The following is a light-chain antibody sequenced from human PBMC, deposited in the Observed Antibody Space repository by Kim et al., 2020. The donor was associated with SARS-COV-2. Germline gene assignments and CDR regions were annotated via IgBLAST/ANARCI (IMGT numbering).Light chain of an antibody. CDR1: QSIVTD. V-gene: IGKV6-21*02. Sequence: TPNVTVTMTCPACQSIVTDLHWYQQKPDQSPKLLIRFTSQSISGVPSRFSGSGSGTDFTLSINSLEAEDAATYFCHQTGSLPWTFGQGTKVDIK. CDR3: HQTGSLPWT. J-gene: IGKJ1*01. CDR2: FTS.